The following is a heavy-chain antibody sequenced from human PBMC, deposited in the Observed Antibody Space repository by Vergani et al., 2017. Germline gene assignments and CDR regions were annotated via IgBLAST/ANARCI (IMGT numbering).Heavy chain of an antibody. CDR2: IGKDGINT. V-gene: IGHV3-30*02. CDR1: GFTFSNFG. J-gene: IGHJ4*02. D-gene: IGHD2-21*02. Sequence: QVQLVESAGGVVQPGGSLGLSCAAPGFTFSNFGLPWIRQAPGRGLEWLAYIGKDGINTRYRDAVKGRFTVSRDNSKDILYLQMDSLRSEDTALYYCAKYLRDSTDGLPDSWGPGTLVIVSS. CDR3: AKYLRDSTDGLPDS.